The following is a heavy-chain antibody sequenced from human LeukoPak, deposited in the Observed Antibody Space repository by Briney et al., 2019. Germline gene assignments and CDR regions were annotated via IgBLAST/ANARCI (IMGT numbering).Heavy chain of an antibody. V-gene: IGHV3-53*04. CDR3: ASPAYCGGDCYPLSY. CDR1: GSTVSSNY. D-gene: IGHD2-21*02. Sequence: GSLRLSCAASGSTVSSNYMSWVPQAPGKGLEWVSVIYSGGSTYYADSVKGRFTISRHNSKNTLYLQMNSLRAEDTAVYYCASPAYCGGDCYPLSYWGQGTLVTVSS. CDR2: IYSGGST. J-gene: IGHJ4*02.